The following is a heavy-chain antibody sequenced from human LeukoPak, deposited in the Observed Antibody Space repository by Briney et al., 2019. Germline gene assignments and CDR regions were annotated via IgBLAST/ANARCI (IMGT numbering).Heavy chain of an antibody. CDR2: IIPIFGTA. CDR1: GGTFSSYA. CDR3: ARARSDIVVVPAGIYGMDV. V-gene: IGHV1-69*13. J-gene: IGHJ6*02. Sequence: ASVKVSCKASGGTFSSYAISWVRQAPGQGLEWMGGIIPIFGTANYAQKFQGRVMITADESTSTAYMELSSLRSEDTAVYYCARARSDIVVVPAGIYGMDVWGQGTTVTVSS. D-gene: IGHD2-2*01.